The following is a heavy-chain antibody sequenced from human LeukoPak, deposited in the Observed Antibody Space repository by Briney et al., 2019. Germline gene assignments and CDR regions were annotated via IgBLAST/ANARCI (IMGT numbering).Heavy chain of an antibody. CDR1: GFTFSDYY. J-gene: IGHJ3*02. V-gene: IGHV3-11*04. Sequence: GGSLRLSCAASGFTFSDYYMSWIRQAPGKGLEWVSYISSSGSTIYYADSVKGRFTISRDNAKNSLYLQMNSLRAEDTAVYYCARTGREYYDFWSGYSHDAFDIWGQGTMVTVSS. D-gene: IGHD3-3*01. CDR3: ARTGREYYDFWSGYSHDAFDI. CDR2: ISSSGSTI.